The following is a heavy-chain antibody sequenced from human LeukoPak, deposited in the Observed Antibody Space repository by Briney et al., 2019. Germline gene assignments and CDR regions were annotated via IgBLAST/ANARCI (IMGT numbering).Heavy chain of an antibody. D-gene: IGHD3-10*01. V-gene: IGHV4-30-4*01. Sequence: SETLSLTCTVSGGSISSGDYYWSWIRQPPGKGLEWIGYIYYSGSTYYNPSLKSRVTISVDTSKNQFSLKLSSVTAADTAVYYCARADGSGTYYPPAFDYWGQGTLVTVSS. J-gene: IGHJ4*02. CDR1: GGSISSGDYY. CDR2: IYYSGST. CDR3: ARADGSGTYYPPAFDY.